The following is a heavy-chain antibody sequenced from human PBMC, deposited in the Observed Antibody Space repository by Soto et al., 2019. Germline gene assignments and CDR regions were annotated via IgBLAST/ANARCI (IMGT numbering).Heavy chain of an antibody. CDR2: IYYSGST. V-gene: IGHV4-59*01. Sequence: PSETLSLTCTVSGGSISSYYWSWIRQPPGKGLEWIGYIYYSGSTNYNPSLKSRVTISVDTSKNQFSLKLSSVTAADTVVYYCARRLRFLEWGWYYYLDVWGKGTTVTVSS. J-gene: IGHJ6*03. CDR1: GGSISSYY. D-gene: IGHD3-3*01. CDR3: ARRLRFLEWGWYYYLDV.